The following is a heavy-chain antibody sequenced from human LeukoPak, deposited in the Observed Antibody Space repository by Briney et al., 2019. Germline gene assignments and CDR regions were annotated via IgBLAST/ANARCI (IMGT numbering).Heavy chain of an antibody. CDR2: IQSKTNGTTT. D-gene: IGHD3-22*01. Sequence: GGSLRLSCAASGFTFSSYEMNWVRQAPGKGLEWVGRIQSKTNGTTTDFAAPAKDRFTISRDDSKNTLYLQMSSLKTEDTAVYYCATHRKYYDSTAYYFDSWGQGTLVTVSS. CDR3: ATHRKYYDSTAYYFDS. CDR1: GFTFSSYE. V-gene: IGHV3-15*01. J-gene: IGHJ4*02.